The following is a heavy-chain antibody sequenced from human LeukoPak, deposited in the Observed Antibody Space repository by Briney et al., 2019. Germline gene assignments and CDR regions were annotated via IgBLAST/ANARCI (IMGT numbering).Heavy chain of an antibody. CDR1: GGTFSSYA. J-gene: IGHJ4*02. D-gene: IGHD6-13*01. Sequence: ASVKVSCKASGGTFSSYAISWVRQDPGQGLEWMGGIIPIFGTANYAQKFQGRVTITADESTSTAYMELSSLRSEDTAVYYCARGGSSSWYEGYFDYWGQGTLVTVSS. CDR2: IIPIFGTA. V-gene: IGHV1-69*13. CDR3: ARGGSSSWYEGYFDY.